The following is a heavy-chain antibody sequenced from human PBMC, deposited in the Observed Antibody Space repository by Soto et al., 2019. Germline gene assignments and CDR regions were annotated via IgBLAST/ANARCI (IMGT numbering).Heavy chain of an antibody. J-gene: IGHJ4*02. Sequence: ASVKVSCKVSGYTLTELSMHWVRQAPGKGLEWMGGFDPEDGETIYAQKFQGRVTMTEDTSTDIAYMELSSLRSEDTAVYYCATVGERYYDSSGYYYFDYWGQGTLVTVSS. D-gene: IGHD3-22*01. CDR2: FDPEDGET. CDR3: ATVGERYYDSSGYYYFDY. CDR1: GYTLTELS. V-gene: IGHV1-24*01.